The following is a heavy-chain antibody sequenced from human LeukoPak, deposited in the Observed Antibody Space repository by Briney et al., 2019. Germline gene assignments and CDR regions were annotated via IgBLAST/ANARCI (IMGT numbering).Heavy chain of an antibody. CDR1: GFTISSNY. CDR3: ARGLDY. J-gene: IGHJ4*02. Sequence: GGSLRLSCAASGFTISSNYMTWVRQVPGKGLEWVAVISYDGSNKYYADSVKGRFTISRDNSKNTLYLQMNSLRAEDTAVYYCARGLDYWGQGTLVTVSS. V-gene: IGHV3-30-3*01. CDR2: ISYDGSNK.